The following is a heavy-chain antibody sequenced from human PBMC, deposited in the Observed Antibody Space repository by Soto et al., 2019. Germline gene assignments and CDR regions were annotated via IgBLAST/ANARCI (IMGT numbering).Heavy chain of an antibody. CDR2: IIPIFGTA. CDR1: GGTFSSYA. Sequence: QVQLVQSGAEVKKPGSSVKVSCKASGGTFSSYAISWVRQAPGQGLEWMGGIIPIFGTANYAQKFQGRVTLTADESTSTAYMERSSLRSEDTAVYYCARARGGVAATFYYYYGMDVWGQGTTVTVSS. D-gene: IGHD2-15*01. J-gene: IGHJ6*02. V-gene: IGHV1-69*12. CDR3: ARARGGVAATFYYYYGMDV.